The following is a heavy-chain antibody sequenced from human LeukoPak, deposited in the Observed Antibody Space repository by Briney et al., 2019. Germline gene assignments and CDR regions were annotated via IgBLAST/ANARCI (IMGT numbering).Heavy chain of an antibody. CDR3: ARHAQSPRFVDWFDP. CDR2: IYYSGST. Sequence: SETLSLTCTVSGGSISTYYWSWIRQPPGKGLEWIGYIYYSGSTNYNPSLKSRVTISVDTSKNQFSLKLSSVTAADTAVYYCARHAQSPRFVDWFDPWGQGTLVTVSS. J-gene: IGHJ5*02. V-gene: IGHV4-59*08. D-gene: IGHD3-10*01. CDR1: GGSISTYY.